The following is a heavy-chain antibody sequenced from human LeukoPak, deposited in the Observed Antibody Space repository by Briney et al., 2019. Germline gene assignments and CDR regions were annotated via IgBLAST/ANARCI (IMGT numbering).Heavy chain of an antibody. Sequence: SGGSLRLSCAASGFTFGSYDMHWVRQVIGKGLEWVSAISTAGDPYYPGSVKGRFTISGENAKNSLYLQMNSLRAGDTAVYYCARGVRGVFGNWFDPWGQGTLVTVSS. J-gene: IGHJ5*02. CDR2: ISTAGDP. D-gene: IGHD3-10*01. CDR3: ARGVRGVFGNWFDP. V-gene: IGHV3-13*05. CDR1: GFTFGSYD.